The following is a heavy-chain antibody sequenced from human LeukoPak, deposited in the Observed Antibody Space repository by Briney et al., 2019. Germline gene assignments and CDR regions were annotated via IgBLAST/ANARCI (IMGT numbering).Heavy chain of an antibody. CDR1: GGSFSGYH. V-gene: IGHV4-34*01. Sequence: SETLSLTCAVYGGSFSGYHWSWIRQPPGKGLEWIGEINHSGSTNYNPSLKSRVTISVDTSKNQFSLKLSSVTAADTAVYYCARGPRYSSSWYYYYYYYMDVWGKGTTVTVSS. J-gene: IGHJ6*03. CDR2: INHSGST. CDR3: ARGPRYSSSWYYYYYYYMDV. D-gene: IGHD6-13*01.